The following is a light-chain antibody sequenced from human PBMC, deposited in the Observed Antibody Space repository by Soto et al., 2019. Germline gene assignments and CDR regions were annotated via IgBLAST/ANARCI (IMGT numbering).Light chain of an antibody. CDR3: QHYGSSPQI. Sequence: EIVLKQSPGTLSLSPGEITTISCRASQSVDSTYLARYQQKHGQAPRLLIHGASSWSTGIPDRIRGSGSGTDFTLTSSRREPEDFAVDYCQHYGSSPQIFGHGTKLEIK. V-gene: IGKV3-20*01. J-gene: IGKJ2*01. CDR1: QSVDSTY. CDR2: GAS.